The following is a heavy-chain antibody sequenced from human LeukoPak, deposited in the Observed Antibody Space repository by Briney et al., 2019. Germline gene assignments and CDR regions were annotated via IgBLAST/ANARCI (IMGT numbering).Heavy chain of an antibody. CDR2: IEGDGSRS. Sequence: GGSLRLSCAASGFTFSRFWMHWVRQAPGKGLVWVSRIEGDGSRSTYADSVKGRFTISRDNAKNTLYLQMGSLRAEDMAVFYCARASGKYYDYYYYYMDVWGKGTTVTVSS. CDR3: ARASGKYYDYYYYYMDV. V-gene: IGHV3-74*03. CDR1: GFTFSRFW. J-gene: IGHJ6*03. D-gene: IGHD1-26*01.